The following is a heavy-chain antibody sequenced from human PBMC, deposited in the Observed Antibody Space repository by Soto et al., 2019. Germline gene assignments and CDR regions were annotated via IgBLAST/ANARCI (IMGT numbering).Heavy chain of an antibody. CDR1: GYTLTELS. V-gene: IGHV1-24*01. CDR3: ASLRGEYSYYGMVV. D-gene: IGHD3-16*01. Sequence: ASVKVSCKVSGYTLTELSMHWVRQAPGKGLEWMGGFDPEDGETIYAQKFQGRVTMTEDTSTDTAYMELSSLRSEDTAVYYCASLRGEYSYYGMVVWGHGTTVTVSS. J-gene: IGHJ6*02. CDR2: FDPEDGET.